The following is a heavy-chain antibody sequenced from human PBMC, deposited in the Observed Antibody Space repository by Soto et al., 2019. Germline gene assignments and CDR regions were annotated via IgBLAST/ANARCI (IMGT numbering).Heavy chain of an antibody. J-gene: IGHJ5*02. V-gene: IGHV4-59*01. Sequence: LILKPQGKGLEWIVYIYYSGSTNYNPSLKSRVTISVDTSKNQFSLKLSSVTAADTAVYYCAIDLGGATAVGPNWFDLWGKGTLVTVTS. CDR3: AIDLGGATAVGPNWFDL. D-gene: IGHD1-26*01. CDR2: IYYSGST.